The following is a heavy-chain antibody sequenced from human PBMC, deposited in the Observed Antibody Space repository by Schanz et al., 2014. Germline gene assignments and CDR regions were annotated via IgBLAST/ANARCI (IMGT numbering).Heavy chain of an antibody. J-gene: IGHJ6*02. V-gene: IGHV3-11*01. CDR1: GFTFSDHY. D-gene: IGHD6-6*01. CDR3: ARAPPPYSSSPYYWYYGMDV. CDR2: ISNTGTFI. Sequence: QVQLVESGGGLVKPGGSLRLSCAASGFTFSDHYMAWIRQAPGKGLEWVSIISNTGTFIYYADSVRGRFVISRDNAKSSFFLHRKGLRPEDTAVYYCARAPPPYSSSPYYWYYGMDVWGQGTTVTVSS.